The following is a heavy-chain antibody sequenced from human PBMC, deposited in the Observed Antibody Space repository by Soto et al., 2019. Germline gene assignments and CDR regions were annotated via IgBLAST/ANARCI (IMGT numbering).Heavy chain of an antibody. CDR2: ISAYNGNT. CDR1: GYTFTSYG. D-gene: IGHD5-18*01. J-gene: IGHJ4*02. V-gene: IGHV1-18*01. CDR3: ARHGEGEDTAMGQPFGY. Sequence: ASVKVSCKASGYTFTSYGISWVRQAPGQGLEWMGWISAYNGNTNYAQKLQGRVTMTTDTSTSTAYMELSRLRSDDTAVYYCARHGEGEDTAMGQPFGYWGKGNRVTVSS.